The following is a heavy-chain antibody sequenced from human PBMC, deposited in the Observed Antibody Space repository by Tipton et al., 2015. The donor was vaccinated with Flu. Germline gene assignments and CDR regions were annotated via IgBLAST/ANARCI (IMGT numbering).Heavy chain of an antibody. Sequence: VQLVQSGAEVKKPGESLKISCKGSGYSFTSYWIGWVRQMPGKGLEWMGIIYPGDPDTRYSPSFQGQVTISADKSISTAYLQWSSLKASDTAMYYCARGYCSGGSCYYVGYYGMDVWGQGTTVTVSS. V-gene: IGHV5-51*03. CDR2: IYPGDPDT. D-gene: IGHD2-15*01. CDR3: ARGYCSGGSCYYVGYYGMDV. CDR1: GYSFTSYW. J-gene: IGHJ6*02.